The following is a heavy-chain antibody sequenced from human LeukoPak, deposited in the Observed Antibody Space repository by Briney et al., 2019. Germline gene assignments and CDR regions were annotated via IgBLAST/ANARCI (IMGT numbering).Heavy chain of an antibody. CDR2: IYYSGST. CDR1: GGSFSGYY. V-gene: IGHV4-59*01. D-gene: IGHD3-22*01. J-gene: IGHJ3*02. CDR3: ARSPPLYYYDSSGSGAFDI. Sequence: SETLSLTCAVYGGSFSGYYWSWIRQPPGKGLEWIGYIYYSGSTNYNPSLKSRVTISVDTSKNQFSLKLSSVTAADTAVYYCARSPPLYYYDSSGSGAFDIWGQGTMVTVSS.